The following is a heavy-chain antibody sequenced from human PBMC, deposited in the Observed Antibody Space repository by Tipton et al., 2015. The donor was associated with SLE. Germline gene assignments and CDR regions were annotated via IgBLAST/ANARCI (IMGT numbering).Heavy chain of an antibody. Sequence: TLSLTCTVSGGSISSSSYYWGWIRQPPGKGLEWIGSIYYSGSSYYNPSLKSRVTISVDTSKNQFSLKLSSVTAADTAVYYCARSELGFDYWGPGTLVTVSS. V-gene: IGHV4-39*07. CDR3: ARSELGFDY. CDR1: GGSISSSSYY. J-gene: IGHJ4*02. D-gene: IGHD6-13*01. CDR2: IYYSGSS.